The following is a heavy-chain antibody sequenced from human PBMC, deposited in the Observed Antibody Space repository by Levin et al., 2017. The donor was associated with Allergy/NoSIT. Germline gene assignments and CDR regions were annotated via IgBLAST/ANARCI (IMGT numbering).Heavy chain of an antibody. D-gene: IGHD6-19*01. CDR1: GFTFSSYS. CDR3: ARDRGGSSGWYRIDY. CDR2: ISSSSSTI. V-gene: IGHV3-48*02. Sequence: GESLKISCAASGFTFSSYSMNWVRQAPGKGLEWVSYISSSSSTIYYADSVKGRFTISRDNAKNSLYLQMNSLRDEDTAVYYCARDRGGSSGWYRIDYWGQGTLVTVSS. J-gene: IGHJ4*02.